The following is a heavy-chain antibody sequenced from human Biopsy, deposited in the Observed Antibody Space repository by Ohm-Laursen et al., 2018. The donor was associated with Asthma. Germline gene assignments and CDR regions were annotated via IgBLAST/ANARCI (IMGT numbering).Heavy chain of an antibody. J-gene: IGHJ4*02. V-gene: IGHV3-53*01. CDR3: ARGDSSGWSHYYFDY. CDR1: GFTVSRDH. CDR2: IYSGGTS. Sequence: SLRLSCTASGFTVSRDHMFWVRQAPGEGLEWVSVIYSGGTSHTADSVGGRFTISRDFSKNTLHLQMHSLRVEDTAVYYCARGDSSGWSHYYFDYWGQGTLVTVSS. D-gene: IGHD6-19*01.